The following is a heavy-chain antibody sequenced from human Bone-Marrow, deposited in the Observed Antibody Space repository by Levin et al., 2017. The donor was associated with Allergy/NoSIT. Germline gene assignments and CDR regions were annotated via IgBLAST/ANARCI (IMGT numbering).Heavy chain of an antibody. D-gene: IGHD6-13*01. CDR1: GFIFSNSP. V-gene: IGHV3-23*01. CDR2: ISASSAGT. CDR3: AKVPRIATAVTGHYFDF. Sequence: RGESLKISCVASGFIFSNSPMSWVRQTPGKGLEWVSGISASSAGTYYRDSVKGRFTISRDNSKNTLHLQMNSLRAEDTAVYYCAKVPRIATAVTGHYFDFWGQGTLITVSS. J-gene: IGHJ4*02.